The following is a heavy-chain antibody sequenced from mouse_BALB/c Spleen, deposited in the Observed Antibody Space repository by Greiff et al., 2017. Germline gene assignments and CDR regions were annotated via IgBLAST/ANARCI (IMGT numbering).Heavy chain of an antibody. J-gene: IGHJ3*01. CDR1: GFSLTSYG. CDR2: IWSGGST. V-gene: IGHV2-2*01. D-gene: IGHD2-4*01. Sequence: QVQLQQSGPGLVQPSQSLSITCTVSGFSLTSYGVHWVRQSPGKGLEWLGVIWSGGSTDYNAAFISRLSISKDNSKSQVFFKMNSLQADDTAIDYGARNEYDGYAWFAYWGQGTLVTVSA. CDR3: ARNEYDGYAWFAY.